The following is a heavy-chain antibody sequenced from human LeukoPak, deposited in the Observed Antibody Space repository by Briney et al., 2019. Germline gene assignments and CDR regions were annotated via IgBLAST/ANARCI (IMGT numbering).Heavy chain of an antibody. CDR1: GFTFDDYA. J-gene: IGHJ4*02. V-gene: IGHV3-43*02. Sequence: GGALRLSCAASGFTFDDYAMHWVRQAPGKGLEWVSLISGDGGSTYYADFVKGRLTISRDNSKNSLYLQMNSLRNEDTALYYCAKPRWISGLFDYWGQGTLVTVSS. CDR3: AKPRWISGLFDY. CDR2: ISGDGGST. D-gene: IGHD3/OR15-3a*01.